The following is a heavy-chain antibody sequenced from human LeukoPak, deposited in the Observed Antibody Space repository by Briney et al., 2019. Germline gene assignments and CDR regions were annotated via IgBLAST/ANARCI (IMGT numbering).Heavy chain of an antibody. J-gene: IGHJ4*02. V-gene: IGHV3-23*01. CDR3: ARSMARAVTNGY. CDR1: GFIFSSYV. D-gene: IGHD4-17*01. Sequence: PGGSLRHTCEASGFIFSSYVMGWVRQAPGKGLEWVPSISVGGGDTFTADSVKGRFTITRENSKNTLYLQMMGLRVEDTAIYYCARSMARAVTNGYWGQGTLVTVSS. CDR2: ISVGGGDT.